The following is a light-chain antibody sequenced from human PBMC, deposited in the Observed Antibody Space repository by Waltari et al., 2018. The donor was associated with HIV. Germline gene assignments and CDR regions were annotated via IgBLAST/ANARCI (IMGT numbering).Light chain of an antibody. Sequence: QSVLTQPPSASGTPGQTISISCSGSRPNARSNIVYWYQHIPPTAPKLIIYNTDQRPSGVPARFSASKTGTSASLAISGLQPGDEGLYYCGTWDADLDGPVFGGGTKVTVL. CDR2: NTD. J-gene: IGLJ3*02. V-gene: IGLV1-44*01. CDR1: RPNARSNI. CDR3: GTWDADLDGPV.